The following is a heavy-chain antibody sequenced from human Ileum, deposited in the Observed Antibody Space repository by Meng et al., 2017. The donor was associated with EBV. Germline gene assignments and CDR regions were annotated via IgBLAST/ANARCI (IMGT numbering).Heavy chain of an antibody. CDR1: GLTFSDYY. Sequence: QLVESGGGWVKAGGSLRLSCAASGLTFSDYYMSWIRQAPGKGLEWVAYISSSGNTIYYADSVKGRFTISRDNAKNSLYLQMNSLRAGDTAVYYCARDTGGSYWSPFDYWGQGTLVTVSS. CDR3: ARDTGGSYWSPFDY. J-gene: IGHJ4*02. D-gene: IGHD1-26*01. CDR2: ISSSGNTI. V-gene: IGHV3-11*01.